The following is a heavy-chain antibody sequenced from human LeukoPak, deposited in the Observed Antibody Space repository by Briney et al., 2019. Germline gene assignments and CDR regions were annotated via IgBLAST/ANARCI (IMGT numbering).Heavy chain of an antibody. CDR1: GFTFSSYA. V-gene: IGHV3-23*01. J-gene: IGHJ4*02. Sequence: AGGSLRLSCAASGFTFSSYAMTWVRQAPGKGLEWVSAISGSGGSTYYADSVKGRFTISRDNSKNTLYLQMNSLRAEDTAVYYCAKAHMGTWGATGYWGQGTRVTVSS. CDR3: AKAHMGTWGATGY. D-gene: IGHD1-26*01. CDR2: ISGSGGST.